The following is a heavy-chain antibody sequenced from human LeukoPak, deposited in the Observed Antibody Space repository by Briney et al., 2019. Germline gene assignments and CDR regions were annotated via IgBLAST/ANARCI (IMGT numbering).Heavy chain of an antibody. J-gene: IGHJ5*02. V-gene: IGHV3-30-3*01. CDR3: AREVVVIMGYNWFDP. CDR1: GFTFSSYA. Sequence: PGGSLRLSCAASGFTFSSYAMHWVRQAPGKGLEWVAVISYDGSNKYYADSVKGRFTISRDNSKNTLYLQMNSLRAEDTAVYYCAREVVVIMGYNWFDPWGQGTLVTVSS. D-gene: IGHD3-22*01. CDR2: ISYDGSNK.